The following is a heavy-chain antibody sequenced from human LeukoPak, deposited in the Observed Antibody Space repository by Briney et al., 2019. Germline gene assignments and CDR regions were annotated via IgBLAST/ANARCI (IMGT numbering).Heavy chain of an antibody. CDR1: GGTFSSYA. V-gene: IGHV1-69*13. CDR3: ARNDGGYSYGFDY. Sequence: SVKVSCKASGGTFSSYAISWVRQAPGQGLEWMGGIIPIFGTANYAQKFQGRVTITADESTSTAYMEQSSLRSEDTAVYYCARNDGGYSYGFDYWGQGTLVTVSS. CDR2: IIPIFGTA. J-gene: IGHJ4*02. D-gene: IGHD5-18*01.